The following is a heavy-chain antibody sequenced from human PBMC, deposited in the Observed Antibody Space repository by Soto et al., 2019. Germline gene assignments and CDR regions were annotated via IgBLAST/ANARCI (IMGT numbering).Heavy chain of an antibody. Sequence: GASVKVSCKASGYTFTGYYMYWVRQAPGQGLEWMGWINPNSGGTNYALKFQGRVTMTRDTSISTAYMELSRLRSDDTAVYYCARDDRYSSSWSYYYFGMDVWGQGTTVTVPS. V-gene: IGHV1-2*02. CDR2: INPNSGGT. CDR1: GYTFTGYY. J-gene: IGHJ6*02. D-gene: IGHD6-13*01. CDR3: ARDDRYSSSWSYYYFGMDV.